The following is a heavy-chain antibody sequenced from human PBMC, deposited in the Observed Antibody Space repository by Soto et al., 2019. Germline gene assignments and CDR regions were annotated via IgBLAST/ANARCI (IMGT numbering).Heavy chain of an antibody. CDR3: ARDGLYCSSTSCYLPYYYYYMDV. CDR1: GYTFTSYY. D-gene: IGHD2-2*01. J-gene: IGHJ6*03. Sequence: ASVKVSCKASGYTFTSYYMHWVRQAPGQGLEWMGIINPSGGSTSYAQKFQGRVTMTRDTSTSTVYMELSSLRSEDTAVYYCARDGLYCSSTSCYLPYYYYYMDVRGKGTTVTVSS. V-gene: IGHV1-46*03. CDR2: INPSGGST.